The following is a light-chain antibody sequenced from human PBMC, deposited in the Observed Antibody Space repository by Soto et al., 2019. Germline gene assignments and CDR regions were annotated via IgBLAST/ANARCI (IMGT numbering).Light chain of an antibody. V-gene: IGKV3-20*01. Sequence: EIVLTQSPGTLSLSPGERGTLSCRASQSVDTRRFAWYHQKPGKPPRLHIFAASFRATGTPDRFSGSGSGRDFTLTITRLEPEDFSVYFCQQSVKAPWTFGQGTKVDIK. CDR1: QSVDTRR. CDR3: QQSVKAPWT. J-gene: IGKJ1*01. CDR2: AAS.